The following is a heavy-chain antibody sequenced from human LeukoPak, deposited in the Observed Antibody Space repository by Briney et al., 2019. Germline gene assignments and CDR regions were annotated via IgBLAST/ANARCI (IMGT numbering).Heavy chain of an antibody. CDR2: ISAYNGNT. Sequence: ASVKVSCKASGYTFTSYGISWVRQAPGQGLEWMGWISAYNGNTNYAQKPQGRVTMTTDTSTSTAYMELRSLRSDDTAVYYCARDRGRYYYDSSGYYLSWFDPWGQGTLVTVSS. CDR3: ARDRGRYYYDSSGYYLSWFDP. J-gene: IGHJ5*02. V-gene: IGHV1-18*01. D-gene: IGHD3-22*01. CDR1: GYTFTSYG.